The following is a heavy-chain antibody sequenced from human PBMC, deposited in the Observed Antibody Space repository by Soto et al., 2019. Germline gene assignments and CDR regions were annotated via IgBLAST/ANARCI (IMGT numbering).Heavy chain of an antibody. D-gene: IGHD1-7*01. CDR2: INPNSGGT. CDR3: ARSITGTNGWFDP. Sequence: QVQLVQAGAEVKKPGASVKVSCKASGYTFTGYYMHWVRQAPGQGLEWMGWINPNSGGTNYAQKFQGWVTMTRDTSISTAYMELSRLRSDDTAVYYCARSITGTNGWFDPWGQGTLVTVSS. J-gene: IGHJ5*02. CDR1: GYTFTGYY. V-gene: IGHV1-2*04.